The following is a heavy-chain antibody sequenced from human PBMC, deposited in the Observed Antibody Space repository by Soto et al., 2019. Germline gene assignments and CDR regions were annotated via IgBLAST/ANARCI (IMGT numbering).Heavy chain of an antibody. D-gene: IGHD1-7*01. CDR1: GFNVSSNY. J-gene: IGHJ6*02. V-gene: IGHV3-53*01. Sequence: GGSLRLSCAASGFNVSSNYMSWVRQAPGKGLEWVSVIYSGGSTYYADSVKGRFTISRDNSKNTLYLQMNSLRAEDTAVYYCARDRITGTTVVGGTEVWGQGITVTVSS. CDR2: IYSGGST. CDR3: ARDRITGTTVVGGTEV.